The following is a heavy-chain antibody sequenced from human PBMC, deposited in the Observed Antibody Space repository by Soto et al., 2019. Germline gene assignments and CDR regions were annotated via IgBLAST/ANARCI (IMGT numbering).Heavy chain of an antibody. Sequence: VKVSCKASGGTFSSYAISWVRQAPGQGLEWMGGIIPIFGTANYAQKFQGRVTITADESTSTAYMELSSLRSEDTAVYYCARKRDIVSPNWFDPWGQGTLVTVSS. D-gene: IGHD2-15*01. J-gene: IGHJ5*02. V-gene: IGHV1-69*01. CDR1: GGTFSSYA. CDR2: IIPIFGTA. CDR3: ARKRDIVSPNWFDP.